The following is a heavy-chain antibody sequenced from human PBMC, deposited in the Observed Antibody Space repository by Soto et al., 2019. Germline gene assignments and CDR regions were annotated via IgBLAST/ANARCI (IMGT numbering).Heavy chain of an antibody. J-gene: IGHJ4*02. D-gene: IGHD3-10*01. CDR1: GYTFTGYY. V-gene: IGHV1-2*02. CDR3: ARFEESLYGSGRGYAASNDY. CDR2: INPNSGGT. Sequence: ASVKVSCKASGYTFTGYYMHWVRQAPGQGLEWMGWINPNSGGTNYAQKFQGRVTMTRDTSISTAYMELSRLRSDDTAVYYCARFEESLYGSGRGYAASNDYWGQGTLVTVSS.